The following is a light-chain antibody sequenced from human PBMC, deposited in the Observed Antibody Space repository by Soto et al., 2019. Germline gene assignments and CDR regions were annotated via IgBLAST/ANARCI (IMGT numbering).Light chain of an antibody. J-gene: IGKJ2*01. V-gene: IGKV4-1*01. CDR3: QPCYASSYT. Sequence: DIVMTQSPDSLAVSLGERATINCKSSQSVLSSSNNKKSLAWYQKTPGQPPKFLIYWASMRESGVADRLSGGGSGTDSTFTIGSLQSEDGPVYYCQPCYASSYTFGEGTKLYVK. CDR2: WAS. CDR1: QSVLSSSNNKKS.